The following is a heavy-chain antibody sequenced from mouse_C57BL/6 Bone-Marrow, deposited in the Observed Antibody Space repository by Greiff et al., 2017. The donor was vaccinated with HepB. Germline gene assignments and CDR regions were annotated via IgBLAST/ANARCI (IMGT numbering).Heavy chain of an antibody. V-gene: IGHV5-4*03. Sequence: EVMLVESGGGLVKPGGSLKLSCAASGFTFSSYAMSWVRQTPEKRLEWVATISDGGSYTYYPDNVKGRFTISRDNAKNNLYLQMSHLKSEDTAMYYCARVDYYGYWGQGTLVTVSA. CDR3: ARVDYYGY. J-gene: IGHJ3*01. CDR1: GFTFSSYA. D-gene: IGHD1-1*01. CDR2: ISDGGSYT.